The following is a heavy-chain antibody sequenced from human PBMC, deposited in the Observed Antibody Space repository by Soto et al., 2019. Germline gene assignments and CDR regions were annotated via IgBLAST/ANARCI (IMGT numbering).Heavy chain of an antibody. J-gene: IGHJ4*02. D-gene: IGHD3-16*01. Sequence: LSLTCDVSVGSFSENYWTWIGQYPGKGLEWIGYIYYSGSTNYNPSLKGRVTISVDASRSQFSLKLTSVTAADTALYYCAAGTLGAVWTPLDDWGQGTLVTVSS. CDR2: IYYSGST. CDR3: AAGTLGAVWTPLDD. CDR1: VGSFSENY. V-gene: IGHV4-59*03.